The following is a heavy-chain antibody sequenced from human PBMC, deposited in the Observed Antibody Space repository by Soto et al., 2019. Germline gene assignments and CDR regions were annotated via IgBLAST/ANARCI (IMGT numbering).Heavy chain of an antibody. D-gene: IGHD6-13*01. CDR2: ISDGGGSI. Sequence: PGGSLRLSCAASGFTVSSNYMSWVRQAPGKGLNWVSTISDGGGSIYYIDSVRGRFTISRDSSKNTLNLQMNSLRVEDTAIYYCVKGGASYTSSWYAHWGRGILVTVSS. J-gene: IGHJ5*02. V-gene: IGHV3-23*01. CDR1: GFTVSSNY. CDR3: VKGGASYTSSWYAH.